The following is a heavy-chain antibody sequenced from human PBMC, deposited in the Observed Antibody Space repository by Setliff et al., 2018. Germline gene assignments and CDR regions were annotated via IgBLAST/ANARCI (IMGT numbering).Heavy chain of an antibody. V-gene: IGHV3-23*01. J-gene: IGHJ4*02. CDR3: AKRGPYCSGGTCHYYFDY. D-gene: IGHD2-15*01. Sequence: GGSLRLSCAASGFTFSDYYMSWIRQAPGKGLEWVSMISGSAQTTYYADSVKGRFSIARDNSKNTVYLEMNSLRAEDTAVNYCAKRGPYCSGGTCHYYFDYWGQGTLVTVSS. CDR2: ISGSAQTT. CDR1: GFTFSDYY.